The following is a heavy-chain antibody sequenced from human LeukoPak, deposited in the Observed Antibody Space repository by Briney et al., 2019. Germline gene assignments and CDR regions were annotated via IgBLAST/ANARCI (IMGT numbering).Heavy chain of an antibody. CDR3: ARRYSNYFFDY. CDR1: GYSISSGYY. V-gene: IGHV4-38-2*01. J-gene: IGHJ4*02. Sequence: SETLSLTCAVSGYSISSGYYWAWIRQPPGKGLEWIGNIYHSGSTYYNPSPKSRVTISVDTSKNQFSLKRSSVTAADTAVYYCARRYSNYFFDYWGQGTLVTVSS. CDR2: IYHSGST. D-gene: IGHD4-11*01.